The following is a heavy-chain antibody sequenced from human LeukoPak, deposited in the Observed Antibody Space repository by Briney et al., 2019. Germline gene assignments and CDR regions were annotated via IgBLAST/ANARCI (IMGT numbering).Heavy chain of an antibody. CDR2: MDPNGGGT. J-gene: IGHJ4*02. V-gene: IGHV1-2*02. CDR3: ARDVDSVVVTAIGD. Sequence: GASVKVSCKASGYTFTSYYVHWVRQAPGQELEWMGWMDPNGGGTNYAQKFEGRVIMTGDTSINTAYMELSRLKSDDTAVYYCARDVDSVVVTAIGDWGQGTLVTVSS. D-gene: IGHD2-21*02. CDR1: GYTFTSYY.